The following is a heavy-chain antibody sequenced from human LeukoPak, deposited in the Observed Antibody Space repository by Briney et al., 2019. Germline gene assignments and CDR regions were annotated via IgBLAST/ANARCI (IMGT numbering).Heavy chain of an antibody. CDR1: GYSISSGYY. V-gene: IGHV4-38-2*01. J-gene: IGHJ5*02. Sequence: SETLSLTCAVSGYSISSGYYWGWIRQPPGKGLEWIGSIYHSGSTYYNPSLKSRVTISVDTSKNQFSLKLSSVTAADTAVYYCARQLTTVTLGWFGPWGQGTLVTASS. CDR2: IYHSGST. CDR3: ARQLTTVTLGWFGP. D-gene: IGHD4-17*01.